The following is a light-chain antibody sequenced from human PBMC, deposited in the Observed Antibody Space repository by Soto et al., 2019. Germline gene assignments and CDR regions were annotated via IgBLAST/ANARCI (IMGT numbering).Light chain of an antibody. V-gene: IGLV2-14*01. CDR2: EVS. CDR1: SSDVGGYNY. Sequence: QSVLTQPASVSGSPGQSITISCTGTSSDVGGYNYVSWYQQHPGKAPKLLIYEVSNRPSGVSNRFSGSKSGNTASLTISGRQAEDEADDYCSSYTSSSSPYVFGTGTKLTVL. CDR3: SSYTSSSSPYV. J-gene: IGLJ1*01.